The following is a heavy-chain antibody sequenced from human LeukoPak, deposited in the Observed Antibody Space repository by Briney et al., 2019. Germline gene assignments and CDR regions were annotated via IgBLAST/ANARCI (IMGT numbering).Heavy chain of an antibody. CDR3: ALSGCSSTSCFTFDP. Sequence: SETLSLTCAVYGGSFSGYYWSWIRQPPGKGLEWIGEINHSGSTNYNPSLKSRVTISVDTSKNQFSLKLSSVTGADTAVYYCALSGCSSTSCFTFDPWGQGTLVTVSS. J-gene: IGHJ5*02. CDR2: INHSGST. D-gene: IGHD2-2*01. V-gene: IGHV4-34*01. CDR1: GGSFSGYY.